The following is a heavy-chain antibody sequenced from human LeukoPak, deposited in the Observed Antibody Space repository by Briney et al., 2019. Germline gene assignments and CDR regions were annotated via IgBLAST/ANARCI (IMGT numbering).Heavy chain of an antibody. V-gene: IGHV4-59*01. CDR1: GGSFSGYY. CDR2: VHYSGSV. Sequence: SETLSLTCTVSGGSFSGYYWSWSRQPPGKGLDWIGHVHYSGSVNYNPSLKSRVTISMDTSKNQFSLRLSSVTAVDTAVYYCARDRMGGSYYFYGMDVWGQGTTVTVSS. CDR3: ARDRMGGSYYFYGMDV. J-gene: IGHJ6*02. D-gene: IGHD3-16*01.